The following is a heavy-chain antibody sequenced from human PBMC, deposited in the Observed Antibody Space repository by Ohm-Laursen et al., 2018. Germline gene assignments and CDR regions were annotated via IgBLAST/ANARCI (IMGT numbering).Heavy chain of an antibody. CDR1: GFTFSNYG. J-gene: IGHJ3*02. V-gene: IGHV3-23*01. Sequence: SLRLSCSASGFTFSNYGMNWDRQAPGKGLEWVSSINDSGGDTYYADSVKGRFTISRDNSKNTLYLQMNSLRAEDTAVYYCAKDNSYDFNAFDIWGQGTMVTVSS. CDR2: INDSGGDT. D-gene: IGHD3/OR15-3a*01. CDR3: AKDNSYDFNAFDI.